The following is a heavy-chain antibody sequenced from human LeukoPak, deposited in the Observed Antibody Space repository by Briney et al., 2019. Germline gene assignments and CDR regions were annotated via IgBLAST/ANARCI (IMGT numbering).Heavy chain of an antibody. D-gene: IGHD2-15*01. Sequence: GGSLRLSCAASGLTFSSYWMTWVRQGPGKGLEWVATISPDGNRENYVDSEKGRFSISRDNAKNSLFLQMRSLRAEGTAMYYCASTFPYCSSGTCALGGQGTLVTVSS. J-gene: IGHJ4*02. CDR2: ISPDGNRE. CDR1: GLTFSSYW. V-gene: IGHV3-7*01. CDR3: ASTFPYCSSGTCAL.